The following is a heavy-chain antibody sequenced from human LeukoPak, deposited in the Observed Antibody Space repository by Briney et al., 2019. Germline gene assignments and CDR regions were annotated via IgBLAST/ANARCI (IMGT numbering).Heavy chain of an antibody. CDR2: ISSSGNNK. Sequence: KSGGSLRLSCEGAEFSISDYYMNWIRQAPGKGLEWVSSISSSGNNKLYADSVRGRFTVSRDNANNSMHLEMSSLRADDTAVYYRASRPGYSYAFDQWGQGTLVTVSS. D-gene: IGHD5-18*01. J-gene: IGHJ4*02. V-gene: IGHV3-11*01. CDR1: EFSISDYY. CDR3: ASRPGYSYAFDQ.